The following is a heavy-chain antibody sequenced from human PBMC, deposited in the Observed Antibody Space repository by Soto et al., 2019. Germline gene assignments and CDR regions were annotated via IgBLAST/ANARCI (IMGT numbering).Heavy chain of an antibody. J-gene: IGHJ4*02. CDR3: AREEQTGANYYLGY. CDR1: GYTFTGYY. CDR2: ISPHSGGP. Sequence: ASVKVSCKASGYTFTGYYIHWVRQAPGQGLEWMGSISPHSGGPNYAQRFQGRVTMTRDTSMTTVYMEMSGLTSDDTAVYYCAREEQTGANYYLGYWGQGTLVTVSS. D-gene: IGHD7-27*01. V-gene: IGHV1-2*02.